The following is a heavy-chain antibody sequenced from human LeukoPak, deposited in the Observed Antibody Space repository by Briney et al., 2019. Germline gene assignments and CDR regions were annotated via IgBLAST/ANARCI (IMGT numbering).Heavy chain of an antibody. Sequence: ASVTVSCTASGYTFTIYGISWVRQAPGQGLEWMGWISAYNGNTNYSQKLQGRVTMTTDTSTSTAYMELRILRSDDTAVYYCARGHYDYVWGSYRGFDYWGQGTLVTVSS. V-gene: IGHV1-18*01. CDR1: GYTFTIYG. CDR2: ISAYNGNT. CDR3: ARGHYDYVWGSYRGFDY. D-gene: IGHD3-16*02. J-gene: IGHJ4*02.